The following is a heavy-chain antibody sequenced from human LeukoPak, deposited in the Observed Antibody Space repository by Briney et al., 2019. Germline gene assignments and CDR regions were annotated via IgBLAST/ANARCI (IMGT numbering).Heavy chain of an antibody. D-gene: IGHD3-3*01. CDR3: ARGNDFWSGYPNWFDP. Sequence: SETLSVTCAVYGGSFSGYYWSWIRQPPGNGLEWIGEINHSGSTNYNPSLKSRVTISVDTSKNQFSLKLSSVTAADTAVYYCARGNDFWSGYPNWFDPWGQGTLVTVSS. V-gene: IGHV4-34*01. CDR2: INHSGST. CDR1: GGSFSGYY. J-gene: IGHJ5*02.